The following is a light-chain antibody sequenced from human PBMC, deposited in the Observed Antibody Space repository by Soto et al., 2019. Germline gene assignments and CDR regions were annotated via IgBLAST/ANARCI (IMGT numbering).Light chain of an antibody. Sequence: DIEMTQSPSSLSASVGDRVIISCRASQGIRNDLGWYQQKPGEAPKRLIHTASSLQDGVPSRFSGSGSGTEFTLTISSLQPEDCATYYCIQHNSYPWTFGQGTKVEIK. CDR2: TAS. J-gene: IGKJ1*01. V-gene: IGKV1-17*01. CDR3: IQHNSYPWT. CDR1: QGIRND.